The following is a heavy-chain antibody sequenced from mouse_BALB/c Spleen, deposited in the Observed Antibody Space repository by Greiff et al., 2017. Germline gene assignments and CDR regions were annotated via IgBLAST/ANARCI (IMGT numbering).Heavy chain of an antibody. D-gene: IGHD2-1*01. CDR1: GFTFSDYY. CDR2: ISDGGSYT. V-gene: IGHV5-4*02. Sequence: EVKVVESGGGLVKPGGSLKLSCAASGFTFSDYYMYWVRQTPEKRLEWVATISDGGSYTYYPDSVKGRFTISRDNAKNNLYLQMSSLKSEDTAMYYCANGNYDAMDYWGQGTSVTVSS. CDR3: ANGNYDAMDY. J-gene: IGHJ4*01.